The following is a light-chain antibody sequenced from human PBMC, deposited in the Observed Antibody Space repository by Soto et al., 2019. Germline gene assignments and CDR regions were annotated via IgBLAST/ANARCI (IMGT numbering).Light chain of an antibody. CDR3: QQYCKSPLFG. Sequence: EIVLTQSPGTLSLSPEERATLSCRTSQTIAGSYLAWYQQKPGQPPRLLIYSISDRATGIPDRFSGSGSGTDFTLTINRLEPEDFAVYYCQQYCKSPLFGFGPGTRVDMK. J-gene: IGKJ3*01. CDR2: SIS. CDR1: QTIAGSY. V-gene: IGKV3-20*01.